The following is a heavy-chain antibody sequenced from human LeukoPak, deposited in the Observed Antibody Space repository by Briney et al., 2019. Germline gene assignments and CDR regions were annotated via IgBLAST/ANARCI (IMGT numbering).Heavy chain of an antibody. J-gene: IGHJ4*02. CDR1: GLTVSSYS. V-gene: IGHV3-48*02. D-gene: IGHD2-15*01. CDR3: ARARASGRSGFDY. Sequence: GGSLRLSCAASGLTVSSYSMNWVRQAPGKGLEWVSYISSSSSTIYYADSVKGRFTISRDNAKNSLYLQMNSLRDEDTAVYYCARARASGRSGFDYWGQGTLVAVSS. CDR2: ISSSSSTI.